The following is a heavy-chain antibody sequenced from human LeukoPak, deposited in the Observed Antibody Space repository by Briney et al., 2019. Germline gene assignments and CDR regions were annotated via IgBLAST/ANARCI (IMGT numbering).Heavy chain of an antibody. CDR2: IWYDGSNK. Sequence: PGGSLRLSCAASGFTFSSYGMHWVRQAPGKGLEWVAVIWYDGSNKYYADSVKGRFTISRDNSKNTLYLQMNSLRVEDTAVYYCARDVGGGFFDYWGLGTLVTVSS. J-gene: IGHJ4*02. CDR1: GFTFSSYG. CDR3: ARDVGGGFFDY. D-gene: IGHD3-16*01. V-gene: IGHV3-33*01.